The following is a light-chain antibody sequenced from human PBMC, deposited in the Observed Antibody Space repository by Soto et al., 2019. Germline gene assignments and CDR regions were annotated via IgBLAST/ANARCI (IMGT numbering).Light chain of an antibody. CDR2: GAS. J-gene: IGKJ4*01. CDR3: QQYGSSPLT. V-gene: IGKV3-20*01. CDR1: QSVSSSY. Sequence: ESVLTQSPGTLSVSPGERTTLSCRASQSVSSSYLAWYQQKPGQAPRLLIYGASSRATGIPDRFSGSGSGTDFTLTISRLEPEDFAVYYCQQYGSSPLTFGGGTKVDIK.